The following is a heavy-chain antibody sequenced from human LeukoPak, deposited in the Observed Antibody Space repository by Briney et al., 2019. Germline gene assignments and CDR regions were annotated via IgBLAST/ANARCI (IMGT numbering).Heavy chain of an antibody. Sequence: GVSLRLSCAASGFTFSDYYMSWIRQAPGKGLEWVSHISSSSTYTNYADSVKGRFTISRDNAKNSLYLQMNSLRVEDTAVYYCARDGDGDYPIDYWGQGTLVTVSS. D-gene: IGHD4-17*01. CDR1: GFTFSDYY. CDR2: ISSSSTYT. CDR3: ARDGDGDYPIDY. V-gene: IGHV3-11*06. J-gene: IGHJ4*02.